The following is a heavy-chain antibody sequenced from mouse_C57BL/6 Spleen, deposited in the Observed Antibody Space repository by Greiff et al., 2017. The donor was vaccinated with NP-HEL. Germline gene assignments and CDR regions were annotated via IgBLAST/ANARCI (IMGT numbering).Heavy chain of an antibody. D-gene: IGHD1-1*01. CDR3: ARNYYGSSSH. Sequence: EVQLVESGPELVKPGASVKIPCKASGYTFTDYNMDWVKQSHGKSLEWIGDINPNNGGTIYNQKFKGKATLTVDKSSSTAYMELRSLTSEDTAVYYCARNYYGSSSHWGQGTTLTVSS. CDR1: GYTFTDYN. CDR2: INPNNGGT. J-gene: IGHJ2*01. V-gene: IGHV1-18*01.